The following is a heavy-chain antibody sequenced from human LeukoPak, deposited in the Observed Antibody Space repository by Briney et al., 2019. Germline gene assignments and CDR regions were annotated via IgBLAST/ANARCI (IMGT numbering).Heavy chain of an antibody. CDR1: GGSFSGYY. V-gene: IGHV4-34*01. CDR3: ARVFYDMLAGYSGVFDP. J-gene: IGHJ5*02. D-gene: IGHD3-9*01. Sequence: WATLSLTCAVYGGSFSGYYWSWIRHPPGKGLEWIGEFNHSGSTNYQPSLKSRVTISVDTSKNQFSLKLSSVTAADTAVYYCARVFYDMLAGYSGVFDPWGEGTLVTASS. CDR2: FNHSGST.